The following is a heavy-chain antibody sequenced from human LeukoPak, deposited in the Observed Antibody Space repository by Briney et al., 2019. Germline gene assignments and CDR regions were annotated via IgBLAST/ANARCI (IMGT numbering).Heavy chain of an antibody. J-gene: IGHJ4*02. CDR1: GFTFSSYA. D-gene: IGHD4-11*01. CDR2: ISSNGGST. V-gene: IGHV3-64*01. Sequence: GGSLRLSCAASGFTFSSYAMHWVRQAPGKGLEYVSAISSNGGSTYYANPVKGRFTISRDNSKNTLYLQMGSLRAEDMAVYYCARDLYSNYVGWVDYWGQGTLVTVSS. CDR3: ARDLYSNYVGWVDY.